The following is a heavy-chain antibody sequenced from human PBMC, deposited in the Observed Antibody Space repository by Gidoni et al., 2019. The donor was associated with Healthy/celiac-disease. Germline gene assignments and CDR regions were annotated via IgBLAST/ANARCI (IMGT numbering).Heavy chain of an antibody. CDR1: GFPFSSYW. CDR2: IKQDGSEK. CDR3: SSSGWNFDY. Sequence: EVQLVESGGGLVQPGGSLRLSCAASGFPFSSYWMSWVRQAPGKGLEWVANIKQDGSEKYYVDSVKGRFTISRDNAKNSLYLQMNSLRAEDTAVYYCSSSGWNFDYWGQGTLVTVSS. J-gene: IGHJ4*02. D-gene: IGHD6-19*01. V-gene: IGHV3-7*01.